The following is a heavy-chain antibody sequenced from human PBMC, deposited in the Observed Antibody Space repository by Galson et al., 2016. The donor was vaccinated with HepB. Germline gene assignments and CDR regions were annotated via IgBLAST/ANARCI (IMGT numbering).Heavy chain of an antibody. CDR2: ISTRRTT. D-gene: IGHD1-1*01. Sequence: SLRLSCAASGFVFSNFGLSWVRQAPGKGLEWVASISTRRTTYYSDSVQGRFTISRDNSNNTLYLQMNGLRAEDTAVYYCAKERLVRRIFDCWGQGTRVTVSS. CDR1: GFVFSNFG. V-gene: IGHV3-23*01. CDR3: AKERLVRRIFDC. J-gene: IGHJ4*02.